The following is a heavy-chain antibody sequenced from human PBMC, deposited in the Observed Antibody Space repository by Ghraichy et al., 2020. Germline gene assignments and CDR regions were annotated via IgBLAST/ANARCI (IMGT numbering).Heavy chain of an antibody. J-gene: IGHJ2*01. CDR1: GFTFSSYA. V-gene: IGHV3-23*01. CDR3: AKAPWDGYCSSTSCRTEILNWYFDL. CDR2: ISSSGGST. D-gene: IGHD2-2*03. Sequence: GGSLRLSCAASGFTFSSYAMSWVRQAPGKGLEWVSAISSSGGSTYYADSVKGRFTISRDNSKNTLYLQMNSLRAEDTAVYYCAKAPWDGYCSSTSCRTEILNWYFDLWGRGTLVTVSS.